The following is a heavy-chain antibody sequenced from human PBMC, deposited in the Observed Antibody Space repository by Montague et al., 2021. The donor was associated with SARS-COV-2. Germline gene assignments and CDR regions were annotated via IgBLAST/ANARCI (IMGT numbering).Heavy chain of an antibody. J-gene: IGHJ4*02. V-gene: IGHV3-48*03. Sequence: SLRLSCAASGFTFRNYEMNWVRQSPGKGLEWVSYIDGGGTTIYYADSAKGRFTISRDNAKNSLFLQMNSLRVEDTAVYYCARDPESWWMTFDYWGQGALVTVSS. D-gene: IGHD2-8*01. CDR2: IDGGGTTI. CDR1: GFTFRNYE. CDR3: ARDPESWWMTFDY.